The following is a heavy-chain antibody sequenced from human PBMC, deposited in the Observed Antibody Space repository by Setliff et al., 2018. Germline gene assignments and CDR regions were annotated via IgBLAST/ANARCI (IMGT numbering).Heavy chain of an antibody. V-gene: IGHV1-69*05. J-gene: IGHJ4*02. CDR2: INPNSGTT. CDR1: GDTFSDYY. CDR3: ARGSIVGPTRGDFDF. D-gene: IGHD1-26*01. Sequence: GASVKVSCKASGDTFSDYYMHWVRQAPGQGLEWMGRINPNSGTTNYAQRFQGRITISTDESSSTVYMEMSRLKSEDTAVYYCARGSIVGPTRGDFDFWGLGTLVTVSS.